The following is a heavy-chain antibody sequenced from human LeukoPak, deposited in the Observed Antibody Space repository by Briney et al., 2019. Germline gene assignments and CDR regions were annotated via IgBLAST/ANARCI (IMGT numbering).Heavy chain of an antibody. CDR2: IYSSGTT. D-gene: IGHD3-16*02. CDR1: GGSISYSIHS. Sequence: SETLSLTCTVSGGSISYSIHSWVWIRQPPGKGLEWIGSIYSSGTTYYNPSLKTRATVFVDTSKNQFSLKLRSVTAADTAVYYCARYRYDPNWFDPWGQGTLVTVSS. CDR3: ARYRYDPNWFDP. J-gene: IGHJ5*02. V-gene: IGHV4-39*01.